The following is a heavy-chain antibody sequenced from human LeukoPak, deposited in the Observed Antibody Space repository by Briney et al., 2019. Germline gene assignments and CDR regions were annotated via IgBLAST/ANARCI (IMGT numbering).Heavy chain of an antibody. V-gene: IGHV4-34*01. CDR2: INHSGST. CDR3: ARGRVTMVRGSALGY. CDR1: GGSFSGYY. D-gene: IGHD3-10*01. Sequence: SETLSLTCAAYGGSFSGYYWSWIRQPPGKGLEWIGEINHSGSTNYNPSLKSRVTISVDTSKNQFSLKLSSVTAADTAVYYCARGRVTMVRGSALGYWGQGTLVTVSS. J-gene: IGHJ4*02.